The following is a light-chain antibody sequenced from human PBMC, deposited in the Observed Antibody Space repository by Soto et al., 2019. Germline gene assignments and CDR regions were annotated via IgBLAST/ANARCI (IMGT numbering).Light chain of an antibody. J-gene: IGKJ4*01. Sequence: DIVMTQSSDSLAVSLGERATINCKSSQSILYRSNDKNYLAWYQQKPGQPPKLLINWASIRESGVPDRISGSGSGTDFTLTISSMQAEDVALYYCQQYYNTPPTFGGGTKVDIK. CDR2: WAS. CDR3: QQYYNTPPT. V-gene: IGKV4-1*01. CDR1: QSILYRSNDKNY.